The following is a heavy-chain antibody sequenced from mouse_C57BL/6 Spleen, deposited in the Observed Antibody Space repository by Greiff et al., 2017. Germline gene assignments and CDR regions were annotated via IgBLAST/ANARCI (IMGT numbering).Heavy chain of an antibody. Sequence: EVQGVESGGGLVKPGASLKLSCAASGFTFSDYGMHWVRQAPEKGLEWVAYISRGSSTIYYADTVKGRFTLSRDNAKNTLVLQRISLKSEDAALYYCARCYSYEDCFDYWGQGTTLTVSS. J-gene: IGHJ2*01. D-gene: IGHD2-12*01. V-gene: IGHV5-17*01. CDR3: ARCYSYEDCFDY. CDR2: ISRGSSTI. CDR1: GFTFSDYG.